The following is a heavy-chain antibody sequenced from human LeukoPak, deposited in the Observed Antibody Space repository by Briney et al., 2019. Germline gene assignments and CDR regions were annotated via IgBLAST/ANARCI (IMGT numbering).Heavy chain of an antibody. CDR2: INHSGST. V-gene: IGHV4-34*01. Sequence: ETLSLTCAVYGGSFSGYYWSWIRQPPGKGLEWIGEINHSGSTNYNPSLKSRVTISVDTSKNQFSLKLSSVTAADTAVYYCGRGRPGIAAAGTWYPFDYWGQGTLVTVSS. CDR3: GRGRPGIAAAGTWYPFDY. J-gene: IGHJ4*02. D-gene: IGHD6-13*01. CDR1: GGSFSGYY.